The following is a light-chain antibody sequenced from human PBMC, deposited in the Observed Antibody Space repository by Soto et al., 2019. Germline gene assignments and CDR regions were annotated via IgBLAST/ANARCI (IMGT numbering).Light chain of an antibody. Sequence: QSVLTQPPSVSAAPGQTVTISCSGSTSNLGNNYVSWYQQLQGTAPILLIYHNNQRPSGIPGRFSGSKSGTSATLGITGLQTGDEADYYCATWDGSLSSVVFGGGTKLTVL. CDR3: ATWDGSLSSVV. CDR1: TSNLGNNY. V-gene: IGLV1-51*01. J-gene: IGLJ2*01. CDR2: HNN.